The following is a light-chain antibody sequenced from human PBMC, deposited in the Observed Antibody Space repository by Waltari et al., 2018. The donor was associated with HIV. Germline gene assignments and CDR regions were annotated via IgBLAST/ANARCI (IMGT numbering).Light chain of an antibody. V-gene: IGKV1-5*03. Sequence: DIQMTQSPSTLSASVGNTVTITCRASQSIRILWAWFQQKPGKAPKLLIYAASSLQTGVPSRFSGSTSGTEFTLTISSLQPDDFATYYCQQYDSSPWTFGQGTKVEI. CDR2: AAS. CDR1: QSIRIL. CDR3: QQYDSSPWT. J-gene: IGKJ1*01.